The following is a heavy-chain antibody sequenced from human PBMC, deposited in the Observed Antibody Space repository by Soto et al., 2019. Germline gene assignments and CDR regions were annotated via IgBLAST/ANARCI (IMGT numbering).Heavy chain of an antibody. D-gene: IGHD5-18*01. Sequence: EVQLLASGGGLVQPGGSLRLSCAASGFTFSSYAMSWVRQAQGKGLEWVSAISGSGDSTYYADSVKGRFTVSRDNSKNNLYLQMNSLRAEDTAVYYCAKAGYSYGYGTTIPTGGFDIWGQGTMVTVSS. CDR3: AKAGYSYGYGTTIPTGGFDI. CDR2: ISGSGDST. V-gene: IGHV3-23*01. J-gene: IGHJ3*02. CDR1: GFTFSSYA.